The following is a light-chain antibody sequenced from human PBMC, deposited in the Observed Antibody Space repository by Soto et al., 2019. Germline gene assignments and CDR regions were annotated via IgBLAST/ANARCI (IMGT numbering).Light chain of an antibody. CDR3: LQDYNYPHT. J-gene: IGKJ2*01. CDR1: QGIRND. Sequence: AIQMTQSPSSLSASVGDRVTITCRASQGIRNDLGWYQQKPGKDPKLLIYAAFILQSGVPSRFSRSGSGTDLTLTISSLQPEEFATYYCLQDYNYPHTFGQGTKLEIK. CDR2: AAF. V-gene: IGKV1-6*01.